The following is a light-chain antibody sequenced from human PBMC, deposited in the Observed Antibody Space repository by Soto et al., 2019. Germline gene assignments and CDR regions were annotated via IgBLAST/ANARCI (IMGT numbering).Light chain of an antibody. CDR1: QSINSE. CDR3: QQGDNWPLT. Sequence: EIVMTQSPATLSLSPGERAALSCRASQSINSELAWHHQKPGQPPRLLIYGASTRATGVLASFTGSESGSEFTLTISGLQSEDFAVYYCQQGDNWPLTFGEGTRLEI. V-gene: IGKV3-15*01. CDR2: GAS. J-gene: IGKJ2*01.